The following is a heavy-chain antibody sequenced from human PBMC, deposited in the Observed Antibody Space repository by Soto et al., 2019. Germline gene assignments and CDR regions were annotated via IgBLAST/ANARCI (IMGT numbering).Heavy chain of an antibody. Sequence: QVQLQQWGAGLLKPSETLSLTCAVYGGSFSGYYWSWIRQPPGKGLEWIGEINHSGSTNYNPSLKSRVTISVDTSKNQFSLKLSSVTAADTAVYYCARGCGSGSSLWAFDIWGQGTMVTVSS. CDR1: GGSFSGYY. V-gene: IGHV4-34*01. CDR2: INHSGST. J-gene: IGHJ3*02. CDR3: ARGCGSGSSLWAFDI. D-gene: IGHD3-10*01.